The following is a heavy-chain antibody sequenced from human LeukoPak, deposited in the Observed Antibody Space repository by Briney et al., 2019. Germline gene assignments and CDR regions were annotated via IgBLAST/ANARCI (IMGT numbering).Heavy chain of an antibody. CDR3: ARGIRFLEWLSGFDY. J-gene: IGHJ4*02. CDR2: INWNGETT. Sequence: PGGSLRLSCAASGFSFEDNGMSWVRQAPGKGLEWVSGINWNGETTGYVDSVKGRFTISRDNAKNSLYLQMDSLRVEDTALYYCARGIRFLEWLSGFDYWGQGTLVTVSS. D-gene: IGHD3-3*01. V-gene: IGHV3-20*04. CDR1: GFSFEDNG.